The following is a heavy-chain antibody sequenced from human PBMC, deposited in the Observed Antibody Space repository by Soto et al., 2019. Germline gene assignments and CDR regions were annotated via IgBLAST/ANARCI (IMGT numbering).Heavy chain of an antibody. CDR1: GGSFSGYY. D-gene: IGHD3-22*01. V-gene: IGHV4-34*01. CDR2: INHSGST. Sequence: SETLSLTCAVYGGSFSGYYWSWICQPPGKGLEWIGEINHSGSTNYNPSLKSRVTISVDTSKNQFSLKLSSVTAADTAVYYCVRDTGTYDSSGYRARNIDFNWFDPWGQGTLVTVSS. CDR3: VRDTGTYDSSGYRARNIDFNWFDP. J-gene: IGHJ5*02.